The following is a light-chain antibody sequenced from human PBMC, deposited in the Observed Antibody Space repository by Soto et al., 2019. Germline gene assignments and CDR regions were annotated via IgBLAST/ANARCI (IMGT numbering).Light chain of an antibody. V-gene: IGLV6-57*01. Sequence: NFMLTQPHSVSESPGKTVTISCTRSSGSIASNYLQWYQQRPGSSPTTVIYGDNQRPSGVPDRFSGSIDSSSNTASLTISGRKTEDEADYYCQSYATSSVVFGGGTTLTVL. CDR3: QSYATSSVV. CDR2: GDN. CDR1: SGSIASNY. J-gene: IGLJ2*01.